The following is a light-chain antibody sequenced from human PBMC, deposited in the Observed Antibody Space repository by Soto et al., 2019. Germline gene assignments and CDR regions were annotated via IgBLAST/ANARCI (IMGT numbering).Light chain of an antibody. CDR1: QRVSTN. CDR3: QQYSDWPPTYT. Sequence: EIVMTQSPATLSVSPGERATLSCRASQRVSTNLAWYQQKPGQAPRLLIYSASTSATGIPGRFSGSGTETEFTLTISSLQSEDFAVYYCQQYSDWPPTYTFGQGTKLEIK. V-gene: IGKV3-15*01. J-gene: IGKJ2*01. CDR2: SAS.